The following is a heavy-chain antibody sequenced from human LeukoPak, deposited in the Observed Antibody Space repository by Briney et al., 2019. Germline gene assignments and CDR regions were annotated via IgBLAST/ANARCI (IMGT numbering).Heavy chain of an antibody. Sequence: GGSLRLSCAASGFTFSSYAMSWVRQAPGKGLEWVSAISGSGGRTYYADSVKGRFTISRDNSKNTLYPQMNSLRAEDTAVYYCAKGVCSGGSCSDHKGSTNFDYWGQGTLVTVSS. V-gene: IGHV3-23*01. CDR1: GFTFSSYA. J-gene: IGHJ4*02. D-gene: IGHD2-15*01. CDR3: AKGVCSGGSCSDHKGSTNFDY. CDR2: ISGSGGRT.